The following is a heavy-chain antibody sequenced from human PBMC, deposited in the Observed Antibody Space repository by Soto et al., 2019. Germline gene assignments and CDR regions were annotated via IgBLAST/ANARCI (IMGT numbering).Heavy chain of an antibody. D-gene: IGHD2-2*01. J-gene: IGHJ6*02. CDR2: ISYDGSNK. CDR1: GFTFSSYG. Sequence: PGGSLRLSCAASGFTFSSYGMHWVRQAPGKGLEWVAVISYDGSNKYYADSVKDRFTISRDNSKNTLYLQMNSLRAEDTAVYYCAKKSCSSPGCPYGMDVWGQGTTVTVSS. CDR3: AKKSCSSPGCPYGMDV. V-gene: IGHV3-30*18.